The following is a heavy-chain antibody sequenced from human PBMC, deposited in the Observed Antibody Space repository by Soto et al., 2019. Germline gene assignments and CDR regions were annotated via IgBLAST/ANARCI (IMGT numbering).Heavy chain of an antibody. V-gene: IGHV1-46*01. J-gene: IGHJ4*02. Sequence: QVQLVQSGAEVKKPGASVKVSCKASGYTFTSYYMHWVRQAPGQGLEWMGIINPSGGSTSYAQKFQGRVTMTRDTSTSTVYMEVSSLRSEDTAVYYCARGRAPDCSGGSCSSSGVGYYFDYWGQGTLVTVSS. CDR2: INPSGGST. CDR1: GYTFTSYY. CDR3: ARGRAPDCSGGSCSSSGVGYYFDY. D-gene: IGHD2-15*01.